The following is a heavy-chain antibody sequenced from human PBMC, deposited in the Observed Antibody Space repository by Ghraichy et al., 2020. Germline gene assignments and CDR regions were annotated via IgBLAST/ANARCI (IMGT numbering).Heavy chain of an antibody. J-gene: IGHJ4*02. V-gene: IGHV1-69*13. Sequence: SVKVSCKASGGTFSSYAISWVRQAPGQGLEWMGGIIPIFGTANYAQKFQGRVTITADESTSTAYMELSSLRSEDTAVYYCARDRYYYDSSGYWVHFDYWGQGTLVTVSS. CDR2: IIPIFGTA. CDR3: ARDRYYYDSSGYWVHFDY. CDR1: GGTFSSYA. D-gene: IGHD3-22*01.